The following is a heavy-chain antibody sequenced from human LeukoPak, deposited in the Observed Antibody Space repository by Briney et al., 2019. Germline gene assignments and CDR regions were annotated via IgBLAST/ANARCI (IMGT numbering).Heavy chain of an antibody. V-gene: IGHV4-39*02. D-gene: IGHD3-9*01. Sequence: SETLSLTCTVSGFSISSSNSYWGWIRQPPGKVLEWIGSIYYTGNTYYNASLKSRVTISIDTSKKQISLRLTSVTATDTAMYYCARETGSGLFTLTGGQGTLVTVSS. CDR2: IYYTGNT. CDR3: ARETGSGLFTLT. J-gene: IGHJ4*02. CDR1: GFSISSSNSY.